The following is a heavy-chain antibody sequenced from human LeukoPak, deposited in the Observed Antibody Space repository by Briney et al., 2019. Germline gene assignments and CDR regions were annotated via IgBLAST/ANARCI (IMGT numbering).Heavy chain of an antibody. D-gene: IGHD2-15*01. CDR3: ARSHDCSGGSCYLGSEDY. V-gene: IGHV3-30*04. Sequence: GRSLRLSCAASGSTFSSYAMHWVRQAPGKGLEWVAVISYDGSNKYYADSVKGRFTISRDNSKNTLYLQMNSLRAEDTAVYYCARSHDCSGGSCYLGSEDYWGQGTLVTVSS. CDR2: ISYDGSNK. J-gene: IGHJ4*02. CDR1: GSTFSSYA.